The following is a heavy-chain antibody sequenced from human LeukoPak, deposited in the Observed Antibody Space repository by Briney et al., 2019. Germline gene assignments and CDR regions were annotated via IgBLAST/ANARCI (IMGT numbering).Heavy chain of an antibody. CDR1: GFTFSDYY. J-gene: IGHJ4*02. CDR3: ARKEYSSSWYAIDY. V-gene: IGHV3-11*01. D-gene: IGHD6-13*01. CDR2: ISSSGYTI. Sequence: GGSLRLSCAASGFTFSDYYMSWIRQAPGKGLEWLSYISSSGYTIYYADSVKGRFTISRDNAKNSLYLQMNSLRAGDAAVYYCARKEYSSSWYAIDYWGQGTLVTVSS.